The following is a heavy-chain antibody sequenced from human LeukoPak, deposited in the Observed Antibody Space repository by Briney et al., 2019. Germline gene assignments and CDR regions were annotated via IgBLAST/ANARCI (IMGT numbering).Heavy chain of an antibody. CDR2: IKQDGSEK. CDR3: AREYDFWSGYPPRAMDV. J-gene: IGHJ6*03. V-gene: IGHV3-7*03. CDR1: GFTFSSYW. D-gene: IGHD3-3*01. Sequence: PGGSLRLSCAASGFTFSSYWMSWVRQAPGKGLEWVANIKQDGSEKYYVDSVKGRFTISRDNAKNSLYLQMNSLRAEDTALYYCAREYDFWSGYPPRAMDVWGKGTTVTVSS.